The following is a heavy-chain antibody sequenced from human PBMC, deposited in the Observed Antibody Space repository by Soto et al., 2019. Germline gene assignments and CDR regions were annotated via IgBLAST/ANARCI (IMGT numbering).Heavy chain of an antibody. D-gene: IGHD2-15*01. Sequence: EVRLVETGGGLIQPGGSLRLSCAVSGFTVGYNYMYWVRQPPGKGLEWVSLIYSNGDTRYADSVAGRFTVSRDRSKNTLYLQMNNLRDEDTAVYYCARKTDSGGNGGFWGQGTLVTVSS. CDR3: ARKTDSGGNGGF. J-gene: IGHJ4*02. V-gene: IGHV3-53*02. CDR2: IYSNGDT. CDR1: GFTVGYNY.